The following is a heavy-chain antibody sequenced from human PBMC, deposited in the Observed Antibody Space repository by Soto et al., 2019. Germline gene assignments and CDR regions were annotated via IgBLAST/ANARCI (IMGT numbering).Heavy chain of an antibody. CDR1: GYTFTSYA. CDR3: ARGIESGWYWFDP. V-gene: IGHV1-3*01. CDR2: INAGNGNT. J-gene: IGHJ5*02. Sequence: ASVKVSCKASGYTFTSYAMHWVRQAPGQRLEWMGWINAGNGNTKYSQKFQGRVTITRDTSASTAYMELSSLRSEDTAVYYCARGIESGWYWFDPWGQGTLVTVSS. D-gene: IGHD6-19*01.